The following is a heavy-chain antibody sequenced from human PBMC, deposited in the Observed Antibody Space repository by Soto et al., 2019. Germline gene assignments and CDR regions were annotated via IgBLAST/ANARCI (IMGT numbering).Heavy chain of an antibody. V-gene: IGHV4-38-2*01. J-gene: IGHJ4*02. CDR2: IYRSGTT. CDR1: NFSISSGYY. Sequence: SETLSLTCVVSNFSISSGYYWGWIRQSPGKGLEWIASIYRSGTTSYNPSLKSRVTISVDPSKNQFSLMLTAVAAADTAVYYCARTHSGSYYSVFNYWGRGSLVTVSS. CDR3: ARTHSGSYYSVFNY. D-gene: IGHD1-26*01.